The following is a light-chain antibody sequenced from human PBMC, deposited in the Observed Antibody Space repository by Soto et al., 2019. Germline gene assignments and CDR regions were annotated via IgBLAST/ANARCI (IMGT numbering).Light chain of an antibody. CDR3: QQYKDYET. CDR2: KAS. V-gene: IGKV1-5*03. CDR1: QSISNW. Sequence: DIQMTQSPSTLSASVGDRVTITCRASQSISNWLAWYQQKPGKTPKLLIYKASSLESGAPSRFSGSGSGTEFTLTISSLQPDDFATYYCQQYKDYETFGQGTKVDIK. J-gene: IGKJ1*01.